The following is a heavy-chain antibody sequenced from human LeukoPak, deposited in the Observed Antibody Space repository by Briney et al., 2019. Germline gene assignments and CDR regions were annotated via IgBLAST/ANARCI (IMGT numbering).Heavy chain of an antibody. D-gene: IGHD3-22*01. Sequence: ASVKVSCKVSGYSLTDLSMHRVRQAPGKGLEWMGGLDPEDDKTIYAQKFKGRVTMTEDTSTDTAYMELSSLRSEDTAVYYCATAPRDNSGYYYYYFDYWGQGTLVSVSS. J-gene: IGHJ4*02. CDR1: GYSLTDLS. CDR2: LDPEDDKT. CDR3: ATAPRDNSGYYYYYFDY. V-gene: IGHV1-24*01.